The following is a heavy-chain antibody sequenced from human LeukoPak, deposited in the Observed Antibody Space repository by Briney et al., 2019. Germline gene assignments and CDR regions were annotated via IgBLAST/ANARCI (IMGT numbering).Heavy chain of an antibody. CDR1: GFTFRSYA. Sequence: GGSLRLSCAASGFTFRSYALHWLRQAPGKGLEWVAVISYDGSNKYYADSVKGRFTISRDTSKNTLYLQMNSLRADDTAVYYCARDVSPPVITTVDYWGQGTLVTVSS. CDR2: ISYDGSNK. CDR3: ARDVSPPVITTVDY. J-gene: IGHJ4*02. D-gene: IGHD3-22*01. V-gene: IGHV3-30*01.